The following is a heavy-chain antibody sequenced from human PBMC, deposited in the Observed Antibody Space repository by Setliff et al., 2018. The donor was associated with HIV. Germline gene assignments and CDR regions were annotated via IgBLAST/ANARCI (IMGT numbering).Heavy chain of an antibody. CDR3: AREVVVVVATTDAFDI. CDR2: INQDGSAK. J-gene: IGHJ3*02. CDR1: GFTFSDYW. D-gene: IGHD2-15*01. V-gene: IGHV3-7*03. Sequence: PGGSLRLSCAASGFTFSDYWITWFRQAPGKGLEWVANINQDGSAKYYVDSVKGRFTISRDNAQNSLYLQMNSLRAEDTAVYYCAREVVVVVATTDAFDIWGQGTMVTVSS.